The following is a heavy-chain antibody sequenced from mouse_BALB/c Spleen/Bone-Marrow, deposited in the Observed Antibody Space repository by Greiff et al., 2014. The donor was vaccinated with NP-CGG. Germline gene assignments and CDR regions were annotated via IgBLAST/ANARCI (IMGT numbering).Heavy chain of an antibody. V-gene: IGHV5-6-5*01. J-gene: IGHJ3*01. CDR2: ISSGGST. D-gene: IGHD2-10*02. CDR3: AKRGAYGNFWFAY. CDR1: GFTFSNYA. Sequence: EVQGVESGGGLVKPGGSLKLSCAASGFTFSNYAMSWVRQTPEKRLEWVASISSGGSTYYPDSVKGRFTISRDNARNILYLQMSSLRSEDTAMYYCAKRGAYGNFWFAYWGQGTLVTVSA.